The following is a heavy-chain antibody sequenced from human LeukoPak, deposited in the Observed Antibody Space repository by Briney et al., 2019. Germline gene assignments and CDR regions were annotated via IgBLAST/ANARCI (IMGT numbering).Heavy chain of an antibody. D-gene: IGHD3-16*01. Sequence: SGGSLRLSCAASGFTFSSHWMTWIRQAPGRGLEWVSFISSVSGYIYYADSVKDRFTISRDNARNSLYLQMNSLRAEDTAVYYCARDWRTQVLHPYYFEYWGQGVLVTVSS. CDR3: ARDWRTQVLHPYYFEY. CDR1: GFTFSSHW. CDR2: ISSVSGYI. V-gene: IGHV3-21*01. J-gene: IGHJ4*02.